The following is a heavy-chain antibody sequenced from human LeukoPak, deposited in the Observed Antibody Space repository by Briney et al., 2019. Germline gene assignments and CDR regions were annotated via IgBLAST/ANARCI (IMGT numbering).Heavy chain of an antibody. J-gene: IGHJ6*04. Sequence: GGSLRLSCAASGFTFDDYAMHWVRQAPGKGLEWVSGISWNSGSIGYADSVKGRFTISRDNAKNSLYLQMNSLRAEDTAVYYCAELGITMIGGVWGKGTTVTISS. CDR3: AELGITMIGGV. V-gene: IGHV3-9*01. CDR2: ISWNSGSI. D-gene: IGHD3-10*02. CDR1: GFTFDDYA.